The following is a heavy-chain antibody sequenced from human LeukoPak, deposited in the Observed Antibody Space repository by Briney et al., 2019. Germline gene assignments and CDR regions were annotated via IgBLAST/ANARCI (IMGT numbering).Heavy chain of an antibody. CDR1: GFIFNNYA. Sequence: GGSLRLSCAGAGFIFNNYAMHWVRQPPGKGLEWVSGISWNSGSIDYADSVKGRFTISRDNAKISLYLQMSGLRAEDTAVYFCARIGYSSSSFDYWGQGVLVTVYS. CDR3: ARIGYSSSSFDY. D-gene: IGHD6-6*01. V-gene: IGHV3-9*01. J-gene: IGHJ4*02. CDR2: ISWNSGSI.